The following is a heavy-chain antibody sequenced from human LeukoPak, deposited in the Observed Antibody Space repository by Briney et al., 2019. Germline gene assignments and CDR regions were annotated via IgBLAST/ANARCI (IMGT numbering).Heavy chain of an antibody. CDR1: GYTFTGYY. V-gene: IGHV1-46*01. CDR3: AIIAARPPFFY. Sequence: ASVKVSCKASGYTFTGYYMHWVRQAPGQGLEWMGIINPSGGSTSYAQKFQGRVTMTKDTSTSTVYMELSSLRSEDTAVYYCAIIAARPPFFYWGQGTLVTVSS. D-gene: IGHD6-6*01. CDR2: INPSGGST. J-gene: IGHJ4*02.